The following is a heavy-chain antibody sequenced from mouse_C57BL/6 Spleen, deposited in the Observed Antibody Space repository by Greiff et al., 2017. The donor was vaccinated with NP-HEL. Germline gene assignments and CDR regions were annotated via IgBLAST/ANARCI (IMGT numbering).Heavy chain of an antibody. J-gene: IGHJ4*01. CDR1: GYTFTDYY. CDR2: IYPGSGNT. Sequence: VQLQQSGAELVRPGASVKLSCKASGYTFTDYYINWVKQRPGQGLEWIARIYPGSGNTYYNEKFKGKATLTAEKSSSTAYMQLSSLTSEDSAVYFCARRATVVAYYAMDYWGQGTSVTVSS. V-gene: IGHV1-76*01. D-gene: IGHD1-1*01. CDR3: ARRATVVAYYAMDY.